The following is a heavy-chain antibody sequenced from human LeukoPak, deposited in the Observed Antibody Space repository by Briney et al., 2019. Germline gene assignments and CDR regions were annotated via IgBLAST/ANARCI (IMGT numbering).Heavy chain of an antibody. J-gene: IGHJ5*02. D-gene: IGHD3-16*02. CDR1: GFTFSSYA. V-gene: IGHV3-30-3*01. CDR2: ISYDGSNK. Sequence: PGRSLRLSCAASGFTFSSYAMYWVRQAPGKGLEWVAVISYDGSNKYYADSVKGRFTISRDNSKNTLYLQMNSLRAEDTAVYYCAREPLAFGGVIVRGNWFDPWGQGTLVTVSS. CDR3: AREPLAFGGVIVRGNWFDP.